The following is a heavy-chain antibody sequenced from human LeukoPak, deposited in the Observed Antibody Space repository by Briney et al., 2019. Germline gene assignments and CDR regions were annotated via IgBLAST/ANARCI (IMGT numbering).Heavy chain of an antibody. J-gene: IGHJ3*02. V-gene: IGHV5-51*01. D-gene: IGHD5-24*01. Sequence: GESLKISCKGSGYSFTSYWIGWVRQMPGKGLEWMGITYPGDSDTRYSPSFQGQVTISADKSISTAYLQWSSLKASDTAMYYCARHVEMATITPEDAFDIWGQGTMVTVSS. CDR3: ARHVEMATITPEDAFDI. CDR2: TYPGDSDT. CDR1: GYSFTSYW.